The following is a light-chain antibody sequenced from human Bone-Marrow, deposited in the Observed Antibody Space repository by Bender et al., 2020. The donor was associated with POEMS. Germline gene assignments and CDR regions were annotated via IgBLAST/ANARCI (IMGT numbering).Light chain of an antibody. CDR2: DVS. CDR1: RSDVGRYNF. V-gene: IGLV2-11*01. Sequence: QSALTQPRSVSGSPGQSVTISCTGTRSDVGRYNFVSWYQQHPGKAPKVLIYDVSERPSGVPDRFSGSKSGNTASLTVSGLQAEDEADYYCSSYAGNSVIFGGGTKLTVL. J-gene: IGLJ2*01. CDR3: SSYAGNSVI.